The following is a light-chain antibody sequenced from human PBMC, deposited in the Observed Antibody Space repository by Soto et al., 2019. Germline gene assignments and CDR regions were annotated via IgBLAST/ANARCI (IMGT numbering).Light chain of an antibody. J-gene: IGLJ2*01. CDR2: EVS. CDR1: ISDVGGYNY. V-gene: IGLV2-8*01. CDR3: GSYAGFNNYVA. Sequence: QSALTQPPSASGSPGQSGTISCTGTISDVGGYNYVSWYQQHPGKAPKVMIYEVSERPSGGPDRVSGAKSGNTASLTVSGLQAEDEADYYCGSYAGFNNYVAFGGGTQLTVL.